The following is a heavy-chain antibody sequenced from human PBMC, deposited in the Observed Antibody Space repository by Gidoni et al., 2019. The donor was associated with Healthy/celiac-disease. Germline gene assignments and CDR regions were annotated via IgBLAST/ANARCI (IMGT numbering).Heavy chain of an antibody. CDR1: GGSISSYY. CDR2: IYYSGSA. CDR3: ARAQGGPNWFDP. D-gene: IGHD3-16*01. V-gene: IGHV4-59*01. Sequence: QVQLQGSRPGLVTPSETLSLTCTVSGGSISSYYWSWIRQPPGKGLEWIGYIYYSGSANSNPPLKSRETISVDTSKNQFSLKLSSVTAADTAVYYCARAQGGPNWFDPWGQGTLVTVSS. J-gene: IGHJ5*02.